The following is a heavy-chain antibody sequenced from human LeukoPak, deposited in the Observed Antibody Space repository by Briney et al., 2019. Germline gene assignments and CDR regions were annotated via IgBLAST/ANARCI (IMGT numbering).Heavy chain of an antibody. V-gene: IGHV3-30*02. D-gene: IGHD3-9*01. Sequence: GGSLRLSCAASGLMFSTSGMHWVRQAPGKGLEWVAFIQYDGSEIYYADSVKGRFTISRDNSKNTLYLQMNSLRAEDTAVYYCALTGYFDWLCPDYWGQGTLVTVSS. CDR3: ALTGYFDWLCPDY. CDR2: IQYDGSEI. J-gene: IGHJ4*02. CDR1: GLMFSTSG.